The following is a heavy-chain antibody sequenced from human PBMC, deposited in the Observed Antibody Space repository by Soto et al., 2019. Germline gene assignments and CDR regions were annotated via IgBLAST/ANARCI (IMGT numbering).Heavy chain of an antibody. Sequence: QVQLVESGGGVVQPGRSLRLSCAASGFTFSSYGMHWVRQAPGKGLEWVAVIWYDGSNKYYADSVKGRFTISRDNSKNTLYLQMNSLRAEDTAVYYCARELGSGWIDYHLDYWGQGTLVTVSS. CDR3: ARELGSGWIDYHLDY. CDR2: IWYDGSNK. V-gene: IGHV3-33*01. J-gene: IGHJ4*02. D-gene: IGHD6-19*01. CDR1: GFTFSSYG.